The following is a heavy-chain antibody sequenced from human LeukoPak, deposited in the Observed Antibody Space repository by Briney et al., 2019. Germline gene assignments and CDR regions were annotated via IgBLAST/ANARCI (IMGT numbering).Heavy chain of an antibody. CDR3: ARDHCSGGSCYTPY. V-gene: IGHV4-31*03. CDR1: GGSISSGGYY. D-gene: IGHD2-15*01. Sequence: SQTLSLTCTVSGGSISSGGYYWSWIRQLPGKGLEWIGYIYYSGSTYYNPSLKSRVTISVDTSKNQFSLKLSSVTAADTAVYYCARDHCSGGSCYTPYWGQGTLVTVSS. CDR2: IYYSGST. J-gene: IGHJ4*02.